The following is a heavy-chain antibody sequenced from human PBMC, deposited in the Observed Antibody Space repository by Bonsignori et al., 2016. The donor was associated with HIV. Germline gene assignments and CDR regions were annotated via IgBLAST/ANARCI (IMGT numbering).Heavy chain of an antibody. V-gene: IGHV1-18*01. CDR2: ISGNTGNT. CDR1: GYTLTSYG. CDR3: AKPYSKLYGAVVCFDY. Sequence: ASVKVSCKASGYTLTSYGISWVRQAPGQGLEWLGWISGNTGNTNYAQKVQGRVTMTTDTSTSTAYMELRGLRSDDTAVYYCAKPYSKLYGAVVCFDYWGQGTLVTVSS. D-gene: IGHD2-21*01. J-gene: IGHJ4*02.